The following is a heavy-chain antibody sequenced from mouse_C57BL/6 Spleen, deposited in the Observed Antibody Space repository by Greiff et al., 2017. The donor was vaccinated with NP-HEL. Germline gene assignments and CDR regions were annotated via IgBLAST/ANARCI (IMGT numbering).Heavy chain of an antibody. V-gene: IGHV1-53*01. CDR3: ARAGTGWYFDV. Sequence: VQLQQPGTELVKPGASVKLSRKASGYTLTSYRMHWGKHRPGQGLEWIGNINPSNGGTNYNEKFKSKATLTVDKTPSTAYMQLSSLTSEDSAVYYCARAGTGWYFDVWGTGTTVTVSS. CDR1: GYTLTSYR. D-gene: IGHD3-3*01. CDR2: INPSNGGT. J-gene: IGHJ1*03.